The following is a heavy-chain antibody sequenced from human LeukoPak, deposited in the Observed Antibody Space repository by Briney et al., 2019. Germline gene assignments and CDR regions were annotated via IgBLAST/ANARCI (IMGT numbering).Heavy chain of an antibody. CDR1: GFTFSSYG. CDR3: ALGSANYDSSDFDC. CDR2: IRSKAAGGTT. Sequence: GGSLRLSCAASGFTFSSYGMSWVRQAPGRRVEWVGRIRSKAAGGTTEYAAPVKGRFTISRDDSKNTLYLQMNSLITDDTAVYYCALGSANYDSSDFDCWGQGTLVTVSS. V-gene: IGHV3-15*01. J-gene: IGHJ4*02. D-gene: IGHD3-22*01.